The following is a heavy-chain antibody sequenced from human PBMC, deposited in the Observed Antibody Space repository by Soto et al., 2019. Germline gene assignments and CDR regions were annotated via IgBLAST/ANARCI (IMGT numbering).Heavy chain of an antibody. CDR3: ERLGGGGYYDSSGYPLKYYYYGMXV. V-gene: IGHV1-2*04. D-gene: IGHD3-22*01. CDR1: GYTFTGYD. Sequence: GASVKVSCKASGYTFTGYDMHWVRQAPGQGLEWMGWINPNSGGTNYAQKFQGWVTMTRDTSISTAYMELSRLRSDDTAVYYCERLGGGGYYDSSGYPLKYYYYGMXVWGQGTTVXVSS. J-gene: IGHJ6*02. CDR2: INPNSGGT.